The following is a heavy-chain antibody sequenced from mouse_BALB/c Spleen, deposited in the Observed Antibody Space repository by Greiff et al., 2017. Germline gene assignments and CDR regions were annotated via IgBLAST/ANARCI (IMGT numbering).Heavy chain of an antibody. J-gene: IGHJ4*01. CDR2: IWSGGST. D-gene: IGHD2-4*01. Sequence: VKVVESGPGLVQPSQSLSITCTVSGFSLTSYGVHWVRQSPGKGLEWLGVIWSGGSTDYNAAFISRLSISKDNSKSQVFFKMNSLQANDTAIYYCARSTMITTGSYYYAMDYWGQGTSVTVSS. CDR3: ARSTMITTGSYYYAMDY. V-gene: IGHV2-2*02. CDR1: GFSLTSYG.